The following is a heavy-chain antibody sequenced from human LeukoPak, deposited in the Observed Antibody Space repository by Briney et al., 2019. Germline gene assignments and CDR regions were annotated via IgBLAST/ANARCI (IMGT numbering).Heavy chain of an antibody. Sequence: GGSLRLSCAASGFRFSNYAMHWVRQAPGKGLEWVAVISFDESKEDYADSVKGRFTISRDNSKNTLYVQLNSLSAEDTAVYYCARDSAYYYDSSGFSYCDYWGPGTLVTVSS. D-gene: IGHD3-22*01. J-gene: IGHJ4*02. CDR2: ISFDESKE. CDR1: GFRFSNYA. CDR3: ARDSAYYYDSSGFSYCDY. V-gene: IGHV3-30-3*01.